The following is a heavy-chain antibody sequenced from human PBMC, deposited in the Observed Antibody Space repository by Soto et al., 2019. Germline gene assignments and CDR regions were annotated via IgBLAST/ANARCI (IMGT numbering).Heavy chain of an antibody. Sequence: GGPLRRSCAASGFTFSSYVMHWVRQAPGKGLEWVAFIWHDGGNKFYAESVKGRFTISRDNSKNTLYLQMTSLSAEDTAMYYCARDGDVNTGFGKDYWGQGTLVTVSS. CDR1: GFTFSSYV. D-gene: IGHD3-16*01. CDR2: IWHDGGNK. J-gene: IGHJ4*02. CDR3: ARDGDVNTGFGKDY. V-gene: IGHV3-33*01.